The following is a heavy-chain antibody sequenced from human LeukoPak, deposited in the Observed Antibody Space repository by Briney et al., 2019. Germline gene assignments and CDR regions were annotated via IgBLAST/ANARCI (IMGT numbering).Heavy chain of an antibody. CDR2: IYYSGST. CDR1: GGSISSSSYY. V-gene: IGHV4-39*07. D-gene: IGHD6-13*01. Sequence: SETLSLTCTVSGGSISSSSYYWGWIRQPPGKGLEWIGSIYYSGSTYYNPSLKSRVTISVDTSKNQFSLKLSSVTAADTAVYYCARDALWAAGYFDYWGQGTLVTVSS. CDR3: ARDALWAAGYFDY. J-gene: IGHJ4*02.